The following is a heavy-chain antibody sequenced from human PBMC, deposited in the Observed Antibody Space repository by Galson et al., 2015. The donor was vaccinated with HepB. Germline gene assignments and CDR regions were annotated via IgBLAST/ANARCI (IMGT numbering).Heavy chain of an antibody. V-gene: IGHV3-53*01. D-gene: IGHD6-6*01. CDR1: GFTVSSNY. J-gene: IGHJ6*02. CDR3: ARVGRAAQSYYYYGMDV. Sequence: SLRLSCAASGFTVSSNYMSWVRQAPGKGLEWVSVIYSGGSTYYADSVKGRFTISRDNSKNTLYLQMNSLRAEDTAVYYCARVGRAAQSYYYYGMDVWGQGTTVTVSS. CDR2: IYSGGST.